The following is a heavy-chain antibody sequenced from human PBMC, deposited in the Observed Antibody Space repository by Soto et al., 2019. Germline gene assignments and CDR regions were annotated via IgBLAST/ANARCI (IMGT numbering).Heavy chain of an antibody. D-gene: IGHD3-10*01. CDR2: ISGSGGST. J-gene: IGHJ6*03. V-gene: IGHV3-23*01. CDR1: GFTFSSYA. Sequence: GVSLRLSCAASGFTFSSYAMSWVRQAPGKGLEWVSAISGSGGSTYYADSVKGRFTISRDNSKNTLYLQMNSLRAEDTAVYYCAKVPRRFWELFLRYYYMDVWGKGAAVTVSS. CDR3: AKVPRRFWELFLRYYYMDV.